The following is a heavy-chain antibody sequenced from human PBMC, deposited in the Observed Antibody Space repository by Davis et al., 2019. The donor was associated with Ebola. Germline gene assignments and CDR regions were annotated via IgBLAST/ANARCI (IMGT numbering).Heavy chain of an antibody. CDR3: VRGVTKGD. CDR2: ISGYSSTI. Sequence: GESLKISCAASGITLSSYSMNWVRQAPGKGLEWVSYISGYSSTISYADSVKGRFTISRDNAKNSLYLQMNSLRDEDTAVYYCVRGVTKGDWGQGTLVTVSS. D-gene: IGHD4-11*01. V-gene: IGHV3-48*02. J-gene: IGHJ4*02. CDR1: GITLSSYS.